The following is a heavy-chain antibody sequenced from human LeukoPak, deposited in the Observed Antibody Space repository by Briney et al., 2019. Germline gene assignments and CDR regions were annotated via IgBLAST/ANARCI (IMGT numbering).Heavy chain of an antibody. CDR2: ISSSSSYI. CDR3: ASSGDEYYFDY. V-gene: IGHV3-21*01. CDR1: GFTFSSYS. J-gene: IGHJ4*02. Sequence: GGSLRLSCAASGFTFSSYSMNWVRQAPGKGLEWVSSISSSSSYIYYADSVKGRFTISRDNAKNSLYLQMNSLRAEDTAVYYCASSGDEYYFDYWGQGTLVTVSS. D-gene: IGHD3-10*01.